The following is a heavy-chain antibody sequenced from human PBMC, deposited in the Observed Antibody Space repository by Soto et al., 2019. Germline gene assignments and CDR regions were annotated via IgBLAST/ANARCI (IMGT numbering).Heavy chain of an antibody. CDR2: ISSNGGST. D-gene: IGHD2-15*01. Sequence: PGGSLRLSCAASGFTFSSYAMHWVRQAPGKGLEYFSAISSNGGSTYYANSVKGRFTISRDNSKNTLYFQMGSLRAEDMAVYYCARPLGYCSGGSCEVRGAFDIWGQGTMVTVSS. CDR1: GFTFSSYA. CDR3: ARPLGYCSGGSCEVRGAFDI. V-gene: IGHV3-64*01. J-gene: IGHJ3*02.